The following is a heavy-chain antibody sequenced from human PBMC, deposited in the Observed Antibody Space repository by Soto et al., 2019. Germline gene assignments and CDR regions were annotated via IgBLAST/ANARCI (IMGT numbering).Heavy chain of an antibody. D-gene: IGHD3-22*01. CDR3: ASSTYYYDSSGLFAFDI. Sequence: ASVKVSCKASGYTFTSYAMHWVRQAPGQRLEWMGWINAGNGNTKYSQKFQGRVTITRDTSASTAYMELSSLRSEDTAVYFCASSTYYYDSSGLFAFDIWGQGTMVTVPS. V-gene: IGHV1-3*01. CDR2: INAGNGNT. CDR1: GYTFTSYA. J-gene: IGHJ3*02.